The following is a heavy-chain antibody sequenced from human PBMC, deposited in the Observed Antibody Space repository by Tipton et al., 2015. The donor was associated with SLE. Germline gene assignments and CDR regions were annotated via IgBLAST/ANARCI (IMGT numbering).Heavy chain of an antibody. D-gene: IGHD2-2*01. V-gene: IGHV4-38-2*02. Sequence: LRLSCTVSGYSISSGYYWVWIRQPPGKGLEWIGSIYHSGSTYYNPSLKSRLTISLDTSKNQFSLNLSSVTAADTAVYYCARDGSPRGDYYYYMDVWGKGTTVTVSS. J-gene: IGHJ6*03. CDR1: GYSISSGYY. CDR3: ARDGSPRGDYYYYMDV. CDR2: IYHSGST.